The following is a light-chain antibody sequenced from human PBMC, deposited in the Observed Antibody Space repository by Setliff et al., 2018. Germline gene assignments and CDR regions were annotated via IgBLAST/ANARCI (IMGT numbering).Light chain of an antibody. J-gene: IGLJ3*02. Sequence: QSVLTQPASVSGSPRQSITIPCTGTSSDVGGYNSVSWYQHHPGKAPKLMIYDVSYRPSGVSNRFSGSKSGNTASLTISGLQTEDEAHYYCSSFTTSSTLVFGGGTK. CDR2: DVS. CDR1: SSDVGGYNS. V-gene: IGLV2-14*03. CDR3: SSFTTSSTLV.